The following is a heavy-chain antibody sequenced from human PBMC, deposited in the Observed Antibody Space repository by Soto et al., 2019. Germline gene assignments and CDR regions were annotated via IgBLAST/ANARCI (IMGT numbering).Heavy chain of an antibody. J-gene: IGHJ3*02. Sequence: EVQLLESGGGLVQPGGSLRLSCAASGFTFTTYAMSWVRQAPGKGLEWVSAISGSGATTYYADSVKGRFTMSRDNSKNTLYLQMNSLRADDTALYFCAKDRANIIVPPAPNEYCSGGSCAFAFDIWGQGTMVTVSS. D-gene: IGHD2-15*01. CDR1: GFTFTTYA. CDR2: ISGSGATT. CDR3: AKDRANIIVPPAPNEYCSGGSCAFAFDI. V-gene: IGHV3-23*01.